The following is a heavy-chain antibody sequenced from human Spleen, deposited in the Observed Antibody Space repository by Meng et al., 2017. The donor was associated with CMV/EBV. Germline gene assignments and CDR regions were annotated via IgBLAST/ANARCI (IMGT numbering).Heavy chain of an antibody. J-gene: IGHJ4*02. CDR3: ARLYSSSWYADS. Sequence: GGSLRLSCAASGFTVSSNYMSWVRQAPGKGLEWVSVIYSGGSTYYADSVKGRFTISRDNAKKSLHLQMNSLRAEDTAVYYCARLYSSSWYADSWGQGTLVTVSS. CDR1: GFTVSSNY. V-gene: IGHV3-53*01. D-gene: IGHD6-13*01. CDR2: IYSGGST.